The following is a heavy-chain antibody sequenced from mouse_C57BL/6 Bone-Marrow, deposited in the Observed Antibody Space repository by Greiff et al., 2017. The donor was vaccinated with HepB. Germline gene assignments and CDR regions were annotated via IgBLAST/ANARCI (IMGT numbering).Heavy chain of an antibody. Sequence: QVQLQQSGAELVKPGASVKLSCKTSGYNFTSYWMQWVKQRHGQGLEWIGDIDPSDSYTNYNQKFKGKATLNVDTSSSTAYMQLSSLTSEGTAVYYCARCVYGNAAWFAYWGQGTLVTVSA. CDR2: IDPSDSYT. V-gene: IGHV1-50*01. CDR1: GYNFTSYW. CDR3: ARCVYGNAAWFAY. J-gene: IGHJ3*01. D-gene: IGHD2-1*01.